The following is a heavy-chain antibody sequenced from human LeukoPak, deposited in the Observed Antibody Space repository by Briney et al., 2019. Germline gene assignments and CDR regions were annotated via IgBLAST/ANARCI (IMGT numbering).Heavy chain of an antibody. D-gene: IGHD3-9*01. CDR1: GCTLSSYW. CDR3: ARYFDWSYIDY. V-gene: IGHV3-74*01. Sequence: GGSLRLSCAASGCTLSSYWMHWVRQAPGKGLVWVSRINSDGSSTSYAASVKGRFTISRDNAKNTLYRQMNSLRAEDTAVYYCARYFDWSYIDYWGQGTLVSVSS. J-gene: IGHJ4*02. CDR2: INSDGSST.